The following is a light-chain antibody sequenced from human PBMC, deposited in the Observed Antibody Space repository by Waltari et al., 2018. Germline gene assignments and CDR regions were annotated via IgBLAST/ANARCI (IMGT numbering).Light chain of an antibody. V-gene: IGLV2-14*03. CDR3: SSYTSSRTYV. CDR1: SRDVGAYTY. Sequence: SALPQPASVSGSPGKSITISCTGTSRDVGAYTYVSWYQQYPGTAPKVMIFHVSNRPSGVSDRFSGSKSANTASLTISGLQAEDEADYYCSSYTSSRTYVFGTGTKVTVL. J-gene: IGLJ1*01. CDR2: HVS.